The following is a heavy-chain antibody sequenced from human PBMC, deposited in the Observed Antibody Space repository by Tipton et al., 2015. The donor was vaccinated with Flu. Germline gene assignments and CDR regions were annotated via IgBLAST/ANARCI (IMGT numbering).Heavy chain of an antibody. D-gene: IGHD2-15*01. V-gene: IGHV6-1*01. CDR3: ARAGYCSGGSCRYYFDY. Sequence: PGLVKPSQTLSLTCAISGDSVSSSSVAWNWIRQSPSRGLEWLGRTYYRSNWYNDYAVSVKGRITINPDTSKNQFSLQLNSVTPEDTAVYYCARAGYCSGGSCRYYFDYWGQGTLVTVSS. J-gene: IGHJ4*02. CDR2: TYYRSNWYN. CDR1: GDSVSSSSVA.